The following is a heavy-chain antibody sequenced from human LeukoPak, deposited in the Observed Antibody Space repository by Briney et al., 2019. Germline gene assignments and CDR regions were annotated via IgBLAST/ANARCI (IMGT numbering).Heavy chain of an antibody. CDR3: ARLSIQLWLEYFDY. CDR1: GCSISSSSYY. D-gene: IGHD5-18*01. V-gene: IGHV4-39*06. Sequence: SETLSLTCTVSGCSISSSSYYWGWLRQPPGKGLGWIGCIYYSESTYYNPSRKSRVTITVTTSNNQFLLKLSSVAAAATAVYSCARLSIQLWLEYFDYWGQGTLVTVSS. J-gene: IGHJ4*02. CDR2: IYYSEST.